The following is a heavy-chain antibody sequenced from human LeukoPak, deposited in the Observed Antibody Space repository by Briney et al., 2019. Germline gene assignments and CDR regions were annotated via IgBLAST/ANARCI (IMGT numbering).Heavy chain of an antibody. J-gene: IGHJ6*03. CDR1: GFTFDSYA. V-gene: IGHV3-23*01. D-gene: IGHD4-23*01. CDR2: FSGSRGSA. Sequence: GGSLRLSCAASGFTFDSYAMNWVRQAPGKGLEWVSGFSGSRGSAYYADSVKGRFTISRDNSKNTLYLQMNSLRAEDTAVYYCASDYGGNSGILVYMDVWGKGTTVTVSS. CDR3: ASDYGGNSGILVYMDV.